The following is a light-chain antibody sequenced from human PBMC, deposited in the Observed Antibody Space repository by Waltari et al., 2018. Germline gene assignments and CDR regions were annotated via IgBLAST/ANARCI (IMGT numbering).Light chain of an antibody. J-gene: IGKJ4*01. CDR3: QQRSNWPPLT. V-gene: IGKV3-11*01. CDR2: DAS. Sequence: ELFLTHSPATLSLSPGEKAPLPSRASQGVSSYLAWYQQKPGQAPRLLIYDASNRATGIPARFSGSGSGTDFTLTISSLEPEDFAVYYCQQRSNWPPLTFGGGTKVEIK. CDR1: QGVSSY.